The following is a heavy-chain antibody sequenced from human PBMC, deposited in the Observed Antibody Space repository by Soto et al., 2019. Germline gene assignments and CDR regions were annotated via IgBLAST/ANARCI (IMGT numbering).Heavy chain of an antibody. CDR2: INSDGSST. J-gene: IGHJ4*02. D-gene: IGHD5-18*01. V-gene: IGHV3-74*01. CDR1: GFTFSSYW. Sequence: EVQLVESGGGLVQPGGSLRLSCAVSGFTFSSYWMHWVRQAPGKGLVWVSRINSDGSSTSYADSVKGRFTIYRDNAKNTLYLQMNSLRAEDTAVYYCARSKDTAMMDYWGQGTLVTVSS. CDR3: ARSKDTAMMDY.